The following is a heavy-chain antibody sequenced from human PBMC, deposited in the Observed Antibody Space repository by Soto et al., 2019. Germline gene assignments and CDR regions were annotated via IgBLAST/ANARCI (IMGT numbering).Heavy chain of an antibody. CDR1: GFTFNSYT. J-gene: IGHJ4*01. D-gene: IGHD2-8*02. V-gene: IGHV3-23*01. CDR2: ISGSGGSP. CDR3: AKARCTGNSCYVPDY. Sequence: EVQLLESGGGLVQPGGSLRLSCPASGFTFNSYTMAWVRKAPGKGREWVSSISGSGGSPSYADSVQGRFTISRDNSRNTISLQMNSLRAEDTATYYCAKARCTGNSCYVPDYWGHGSLVTVSS.